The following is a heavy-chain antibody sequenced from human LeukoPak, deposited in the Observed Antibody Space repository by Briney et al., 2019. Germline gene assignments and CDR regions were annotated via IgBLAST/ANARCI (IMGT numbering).Heavy chain of an antibody. D-gene: IGHD6-25*01. CDR3: ERHEHGYYFDF. J-gene: IGHJ4*02. Sequence: GESLKISCKGSGYSLTTYWIGWVRQRPGRGLEWMGMIYPSDSDTRYSPAFQGQVTFSADKSSGPAYLQCSSLKASDTAIYYCERHEHGYYFDFWGQGTLVTVSS. V-gene: IGHV5-51*01. CDR2: IYPSDSDT. CDR1: GYSLTTYW.